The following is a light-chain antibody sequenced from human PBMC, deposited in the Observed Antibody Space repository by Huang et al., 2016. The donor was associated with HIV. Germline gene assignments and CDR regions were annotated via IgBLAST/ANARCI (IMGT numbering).Light chain of an antibody. Sequence: EIVMTQSPATLSVSPGERATLSCRASQSVINNLAWYQQKPDQAPRLLISGASTRASGVPGRFSGSGSATEFTLTISSLRSEDLAVYCCQQYNDWPRTFGQGTKVEIK. CDR2: GAS. CDR1: QSVINN. J-gene: IGKJ1*01. V-gene: IGKV3-15*01. CDR3: QQYNDWPRT.